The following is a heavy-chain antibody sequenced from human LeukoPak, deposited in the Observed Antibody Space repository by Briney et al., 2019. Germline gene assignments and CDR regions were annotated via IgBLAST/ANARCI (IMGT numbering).Heavy chain of an antibody. Sequence: GGSLRLSCTASGFTFGDYAMSWVRQAPGKGLEWVGFIRSKAYGGTTEYAASVKGRFTISRDDSKSIAYLQMNSLKTEDTAVYYCTRELGYCSSASCLPPNYYYYYMDVWGKGTTVTVSS. CDR2: IRSKAYGGTT. V-gene: IGHV3-49*04. D-gene: IGHD2-2*01. CDR3: TRELGYCSSASCLPPNYYYYYMDV. J-gene: IGHJ6*03. CDR1: GFTFGDYA.